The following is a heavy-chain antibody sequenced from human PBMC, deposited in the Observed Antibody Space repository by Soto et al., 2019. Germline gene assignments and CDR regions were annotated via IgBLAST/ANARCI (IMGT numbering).Heavy chain of an antibody. CDR3: AHRVLRTVFGLVTTTAIYFDF. V-gene: IGHV2-5*02. J-gene: IGHJ4*02. D-gene: IGHD3-3*01. CDR2: IYWDDDK. CDR1: GFSLTTSGVG. Sequence: QITLNESGPPVVRPTETLPLTCRFSGFSLTTSGVGVGWIRQSPGKAPEWLALIYWDDDKRYSASLKSRLTITKDTSKNQVVLTVSDLDPTDTATYYCAHRVLRTVFGLVTTTAIYFDFWGQGTPVAVSS.